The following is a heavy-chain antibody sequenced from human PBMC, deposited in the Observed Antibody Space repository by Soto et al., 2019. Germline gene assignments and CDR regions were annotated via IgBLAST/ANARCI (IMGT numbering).Heavy chain of an antibody. V-gene: IGHV1-18*03. J-gene: IGHJ3*02. Sequence: ASVKVSCKASGYTFTSYGISWVRQAPGQGLEWMGWISAYNGNTNYAQKLQGRVTMTTDTSTSTAYMELRSLRSDDMAVYYCGRVVAAWLDAFDIWGQGTMVTVSS. D-gene: IGHD6-19*01. CDR2: ISAYNGNT. CDR3: GRVVAAWLDAFDI. CDR1: GYTFTSYG.